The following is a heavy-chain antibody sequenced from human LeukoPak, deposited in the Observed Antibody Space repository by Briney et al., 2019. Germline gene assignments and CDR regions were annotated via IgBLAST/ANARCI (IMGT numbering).Heavy chain of an antibody. V-gene: IGHV4-39*01. CDR3: ASDLK. J-gene: IGHJ4*02. CDR1: GGSISSSTYH. CDR2: IYYTGTT. Sequence: SETLSLTCTVSGGSISSSTYHWAWIRQPPGKGLEWMGSIYYTGTTYYNPSLESRVTLSVDTSKNQFSLKVNSVTAADTAVYYCASDLKWGQGTLVIVSS.